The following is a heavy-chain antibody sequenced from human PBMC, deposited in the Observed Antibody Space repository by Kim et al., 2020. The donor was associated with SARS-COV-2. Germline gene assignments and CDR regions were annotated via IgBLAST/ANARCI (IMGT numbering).Heavy chain of an antibody. D-gene: IGHD3-10*01. J-gene: IGHJ5*02. CDR1: GFTFSSYG. CDR3: AKDPYGSGKNWFDP. CDR2: ISYDGSNK. V-gene: IGHV3-30*18. Sequence: GGSLRLSCAASGFTFSSYGMDWVRQAPGKGLEWVAVISYDGSNKYYADSVKGRFTISRDNSKNTLYLQMNSLRAEDTAVYYCAKDPYGSGKNWFDPWGQGTLVTVSS.